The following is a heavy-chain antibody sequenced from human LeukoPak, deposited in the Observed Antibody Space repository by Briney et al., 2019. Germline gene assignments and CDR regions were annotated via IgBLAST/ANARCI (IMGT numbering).Heavy chain of an antibody. Sequence: ASVKVSCKSSGYTSSNYGISRMRQAPGQGLEWMGWIGPDQGKIVTNYAKNLQGRVTMTTDSSTNTAYMELRSLRSDDTAMYYCARDWFCSASYCSDVFDIWGQGTMVTVFS. V-gene: IGHV1-18*01. CDR3: ARDWFCSASYCSDVFDI. CDR1: GYTSSNYG. J-gene: IGHJ3*02. CDR2: IGPDQGKIVT. D-gene: IGHD3-3*01.